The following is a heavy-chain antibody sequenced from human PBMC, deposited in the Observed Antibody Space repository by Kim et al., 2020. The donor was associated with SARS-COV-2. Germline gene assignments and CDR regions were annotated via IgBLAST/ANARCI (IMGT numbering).Heavy chain of an antibody. V-gene: IGHV3-33*01. CDR3: ARNRDTYYYDSSGYNY. D-gene: IGHD3-22*01. CDR1: GFIFDNYD. J-gene: IGHJ4*02. CDR2: IWYDGRNE. Sequence: GGSLRLSCAASGFIFDNYDMHWVRQAPGKGLEWVSLIWYDGRNEKYVDSVKGRVTISRDNSRNTLYLQMNSLRDEDTAVYYCARNRDTYYYDSSGYNYWGQGTLVTVSS.